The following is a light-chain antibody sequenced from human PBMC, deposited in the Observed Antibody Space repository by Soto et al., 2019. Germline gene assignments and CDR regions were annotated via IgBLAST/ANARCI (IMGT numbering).Light chain of an antibody. CDR1: QSVSSGH. Sequence: EIVLTQSPGTLSLSPGERAPLSCRTSQSVSSGHLAWYQQKPGQAPRLLIYGASSRATGIPDRFSGSGSGTDFTLTISRLEPEDSAVYYCQQFDDSVTFGQGTRLEIK. CDR2: GAS. V-gene: IGKV3-20*01. J-gene: IGKJ5*01. CDR3: QQFDDSVT.